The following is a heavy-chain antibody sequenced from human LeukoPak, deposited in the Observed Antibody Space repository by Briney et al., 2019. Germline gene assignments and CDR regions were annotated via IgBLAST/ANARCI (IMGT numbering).Heavy chain of an antibody. D-gene: IGHD5-24*01. Sequence: PSETLSLTCAVYGGSFSGYYWSWIRQPLGKGLEWIGEINHSGSTNYNPSLKSRVTISVDTSKNQFSLKLSSVTAADTAVYYCARGIEKYDYWGQGTLVTVSS. CDR1: GGSFSGYY. J-gene: IGHJ4*02. CDR2: INHSGST. CDR3: ARGIEKYDY. V-gene: IGHV4-34*01.